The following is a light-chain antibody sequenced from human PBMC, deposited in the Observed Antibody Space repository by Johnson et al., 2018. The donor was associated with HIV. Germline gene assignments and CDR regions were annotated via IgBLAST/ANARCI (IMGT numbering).Light chain of an antibody. J-gene: IGLJ1*01. CDR3: ATWDTRLSTGGV. CDR2: KNN. CDR1: SSTFGNSY. V-gene: IGLV1-51*02. Sequence: QSVLTQPPSVSAAPGQRVTISCSGASSTFGNSYISWYQLLPGSPPKLLVFKNNERPSGIPDRFSGSNSGTSATMDITGLQTGDEADYSCATWDTRLSTGGVFGTGTKVTVL.